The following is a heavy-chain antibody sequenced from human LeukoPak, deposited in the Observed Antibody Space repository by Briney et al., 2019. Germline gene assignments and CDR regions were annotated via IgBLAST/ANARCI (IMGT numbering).Heavy chain of an antibody. D-gene: IGHD3-22*01. CDR2: IYYTGRI. J-gene: IGHJ4*02. CDR1: GYSISSNNR. CDR3: ARKKDSSGYYE. Sequence: SETLSLTCAVSGYSISSNNRWAWIRPSPGKGLEWIGYIYYTGRIHYNPSLKSRVTLSLDTSNNQFSLKLTSATAVDTAVYYCARKKDSSGYYEWGQGTLVTVSS. V-gene: IGHV4-28*05.